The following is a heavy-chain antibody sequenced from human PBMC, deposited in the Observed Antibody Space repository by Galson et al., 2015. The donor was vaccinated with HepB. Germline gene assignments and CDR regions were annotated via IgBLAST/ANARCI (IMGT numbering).Heavy chain of an antibody. CDR3: ARALLSDCSGGSCPTDYYYYGMDV. J-gene: IGHJ6*02. CDR2: IKQDGSEK. D-gene: IGHD2-15*01. Sequence: SLRLSCAASGFTFSSYWMSWVRQAPGKGLEWVANIKQDGSEKYYVDSVKGRFTISRDNAKNSLYLQMNSLRAEDTAVYYCARALLSDCSGGSCPTDYYYYGMDVWGQGTTVTVSS. V-gene: IGHV3-7*03. CDR1: GFTFSSYW.